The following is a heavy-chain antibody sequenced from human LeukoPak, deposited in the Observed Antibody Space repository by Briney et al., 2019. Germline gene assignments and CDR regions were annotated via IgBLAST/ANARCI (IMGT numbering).Heavy chain of an antibody. Sequence: SETLSLTCAVSGGSISSSNWWSWVRQPPGKGLEWIGEIYHSGSTNYNPSLKSRVTISVDKSKNQFSLKLSSVTAADTAVYYCARDQSGGGYCTNGVCRNFDYWGQGTLVTVSS. J-gene: IGHJ4*02. CDR2: IYHSGST. V-gene: IGHV4-4*02. CDR1: GGSISSSNW. D-gene: IGHD2-8*01. CDR3: ARDQSGGGYCTNGVCRNFDY.